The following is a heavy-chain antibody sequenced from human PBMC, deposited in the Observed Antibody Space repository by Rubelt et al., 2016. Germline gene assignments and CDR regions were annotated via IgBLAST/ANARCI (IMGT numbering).Heavy chain of an antibody. D-gene: IGHD6-6*01. V-gene: IGHV3-7*01. J-gene: IGHJ6*02. CDR2: IKKDGTEK. CDR3: ARCLSGSSASYYYYGMDV. CDR1: GFTFSSYW. Sequence: LSCAASGFTFSSYWMSWVRQAPGKGLEWLANIKKDGTEKYYVDSVKGRFTISRDNAKNSLYLQINSLRAEDTAVYYCARCLSGSSASYYYYGMDVWGRGTTVIVSS.